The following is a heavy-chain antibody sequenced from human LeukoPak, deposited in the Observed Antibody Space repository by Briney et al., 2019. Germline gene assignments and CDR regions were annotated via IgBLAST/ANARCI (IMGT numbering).Heavy chain of an antibody. CDR3: ARVRRYCSSTSCYVDYYYYMDV. CDR2: IYYSGST. D-gene: IGHD2-2*01. Sequence: PSETLSLTCTVSGGSISSYYWSWIRQPPGKGLEWIGYIYYSGSTNYNPSLKSRVTISVDTSKNQFSLKLSSVTAADTAVYYCARVRRYCSSTSCYVDYYYYMDVWGKGTTVTVSS. J-gene: IGHJ6*03. V-gene: IGHV4-59*01. CDR1: GGSISSYY.